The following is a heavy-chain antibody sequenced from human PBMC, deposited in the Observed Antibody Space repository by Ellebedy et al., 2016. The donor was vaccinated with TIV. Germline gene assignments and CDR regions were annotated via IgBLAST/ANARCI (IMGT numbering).Heavy chain of an antibody. Sequence: SQTLSLTXXVDLPSFSGYYWAWIRQPPGKGLEWIGDVNHRGVNRYISSLKSRVTISLDTSKKQFSLNITSVTAADTAVYFCARLRQSRDRSHWYFDLWGRGTLVTVSS. D-gene: IGHD1-14*01. CDR2: VNHRGVN. J-gene: IGHJ2*01. CDR3: ARLRQSRDRSHWYFDL. V-gene: IGHV4-34*01. CDR1: LPSFSGYY.